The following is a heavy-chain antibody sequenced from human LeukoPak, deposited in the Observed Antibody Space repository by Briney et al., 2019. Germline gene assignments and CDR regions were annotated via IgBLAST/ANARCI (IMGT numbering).Heavy chain of an antibody. D-gene: IGHD2-2*01. CDR3: AKVLPAALDLDH. J-gene: IGHJ4*02. V-gene: IGHV3-30*02. Sequence: GGSLRLSCAASGFVFRSFGMHWVRQAPGKGLEWVAFIRYDGSNKHYADSVKGRFTISRDNSKNTLYLQMNRLRAEDTSVYYCAKVLPAALDLDHWGQGTLVTVSS. CDR1: GFVFRSFG. CDR2: IRYDGSNK.